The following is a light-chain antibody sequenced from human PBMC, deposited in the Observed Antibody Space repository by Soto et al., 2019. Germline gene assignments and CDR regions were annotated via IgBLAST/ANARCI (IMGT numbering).Light chain of an antibody. J-gene: IGLJ1*01. Sequence: QSALTQPASVSGSPGQSITISCTGTSSDIGSYNRVSWYQQPPGTAPKLIIYEVNNRPSGVPDRFSGSKSGNTASLTISGLQAEDETDYYCCSYAGDNTYVFGTGNKVTVL. CDR3: CSYAGDNTYV. V-gene: IGLV2-18*02. CDR2: EVN. CDR1: SSDIGSYNR.